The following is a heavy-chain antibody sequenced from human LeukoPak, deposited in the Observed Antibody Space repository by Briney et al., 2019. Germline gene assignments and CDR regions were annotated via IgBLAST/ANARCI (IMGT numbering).Heavy chain of an antibody. V-gene: IGHV3-49*04. D-gene: IGHD3-10*01. CDR1: GFTFGDYS. Sequence: PGGPLRLSCTASGFTFGDYSMSWVRQAPGKGLEYIGFIRTKDFGGTTEYAASVKGRFTISRDDSKGIAYLQIHSLQSEETAVYYCSRDGLDYYGSGSYRGFDYWGQGTLVTVSS. CDR2: IRTKDFGGTT. J-gene: IGHJ4*02. CDR3: SRDGLDYYGSGSYRGFDY.